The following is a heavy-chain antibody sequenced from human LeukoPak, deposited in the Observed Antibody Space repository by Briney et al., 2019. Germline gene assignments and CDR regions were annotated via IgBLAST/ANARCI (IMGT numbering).Heavy chain of an antibody. D-gene: IGHD3-10*01. CDR1: GGSISSGDYY. Sequence: SETLSLTCTVSGGSISSGDYYWSWIRQPPGKGLEWIGYIYYSGSTNYNPSLKSRVTISVDTSKNQFSLKLSSVTAADTAVYYCARGGPYLYFDYWGQGTLVTVSS. CDR3: ARGGPYLYFDY. J-gene: IGHJ4*02. CDR2: IYYSGST. V-gene: IGHV4-61*08.